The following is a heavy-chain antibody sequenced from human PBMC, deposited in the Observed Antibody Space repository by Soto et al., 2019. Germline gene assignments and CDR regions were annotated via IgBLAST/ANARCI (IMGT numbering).Heavy chain of an antibody. Sequence: SGPTLVNPTQTLTLTCTFSGFSLSTRGVGVGWIRQPPGKALEWLALIYWDDDKRYSPSLKSRLTITKDTSKNQVVLTMTNMDPVDTATYYCAHSLIGYYYDSSGSNWFDPWGQGTLVTVS. CDR1: GFSLSTRGVG. CDR3: AHSLIGYYYDSSGSNWFDP. V-gene: IGHV2-5*02. J-gene: IGHJ5*02. CDR2: IYWDDDK. D-gene: IGHD3-22*01.